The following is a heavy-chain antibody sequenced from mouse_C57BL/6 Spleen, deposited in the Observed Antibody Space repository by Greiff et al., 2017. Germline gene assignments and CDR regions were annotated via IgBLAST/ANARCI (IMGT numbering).Heavy chain of an antibody. V-gene: IGHV1-64*01. CDR3: ARNGEYCHFDY. D-gene: IGHD5-2*01. CDR2: FHPYNDGT. Sequence: VQLQQPGAELVKPGASVKLSCKASGYTFTTYWMHWMKQKHGQGLEWIGMFHPYNDGTKYNEKFKSKATLTVDKSSSTAYLQLSSLTSDDSAADYCARNGEYCHFDYWGQGTTLTVSS. CDR1: GYTFTTYW. J-gene: IGHJ2*01.